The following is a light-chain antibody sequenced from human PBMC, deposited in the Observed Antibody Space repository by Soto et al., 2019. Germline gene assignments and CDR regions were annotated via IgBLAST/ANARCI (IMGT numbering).Light chain of an antibody. CDR1: QSVSSY. J-gene: IGKJ1*01. CDR3: QQRSNWPWT. CDR2: DAS. Sequence: EIVLTQSPATLSLSPGERATLSCRASQSVSSYLAWYQQKPGQAPRIISYDASNRATGLPARFSGSGSGTDFTLTISSLEPEDFAVYYCQQRSNWPWTFGQGTKVEIK. V-gene: IGKV3-11*01.